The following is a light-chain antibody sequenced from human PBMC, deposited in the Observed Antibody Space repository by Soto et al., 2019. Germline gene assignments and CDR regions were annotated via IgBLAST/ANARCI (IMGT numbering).Light chain of an antibody. CDR3: QQYNTFWT. V-gene: IGKV1-5*01. CDR2: DVS. Sequence: DIQMTQSPSTLSGSVGDRVTITCRASQTISSWLAWYQQKPGKAPKLLIYDVSSLESGVPSRFSGSGSGTEFTLTISSLQPDDCATYYCQQYNTFWTFGQGTKV. CDR1: QTISSW. J-gene: IGKJ1*01.